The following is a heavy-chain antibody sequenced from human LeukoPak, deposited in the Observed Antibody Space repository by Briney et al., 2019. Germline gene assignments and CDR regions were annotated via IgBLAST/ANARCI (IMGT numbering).Heavy chain of an antibody. CDR3: ARATRAGYSNHFDY. CDR2: ISAYNGNT. V-gene: IGHV1-18*01. CDR1: GYTFTSYG. Sequence: ASVKVSCKASGYTFTSYGISWVRQAPGQGLEWMGCISAYNGNTNYAQKLQGRVTMTTDTSTSTAYMELRSLRSDDTAVYYCARATRAGYSNHFDYWGQGTLVTVSS. D-gene: IGHD6-13*01. J-gene: IGHJ4*02.